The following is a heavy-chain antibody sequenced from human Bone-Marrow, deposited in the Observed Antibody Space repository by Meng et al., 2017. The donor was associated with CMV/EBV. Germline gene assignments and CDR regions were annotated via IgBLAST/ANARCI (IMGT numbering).Heavy chain of an antibody. Sequence: SETLSLTCTVSGGSVSSGSYYWSWIRQPPGKGLEWIGNIYYSGSTYYNPSLKSRVTISVDTSKNQFSLKLSSVTAADTAVYYCASAYCSGGSPSCYYYYYGMDVWGQGTTVTVSS. J-gene: IGHJ6*02. D-gene: IGHD2-15*01. CDR3: ASAYCSGGSPSCYYYYYGMDV. CDR1: GGSVSSGSYY. CDR2: IYYSGST. V-gene: IGHV4-39*07.